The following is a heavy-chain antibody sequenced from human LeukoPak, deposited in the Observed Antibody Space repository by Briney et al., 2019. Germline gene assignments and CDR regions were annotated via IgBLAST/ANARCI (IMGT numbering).Heavy chain of an antibody. D-gene: IGHD2-8*01. CDR2: ISSSSSYI. CDR3: ARDNDGPPPDY. V-gene: IGHV3-21*01. Sequence: GGSLRLSYAASGFTFSSYSMNWVRQAPGKGLEWVSSISSSSSYIYYADSVKGRFTISRDNAKNSLYLQMNSLRAEDTAVYYCARDNDGPPPDYWGQGTLVTVSS. J-gene: IGHJ4*02. CDR1: GFTFSSYS.